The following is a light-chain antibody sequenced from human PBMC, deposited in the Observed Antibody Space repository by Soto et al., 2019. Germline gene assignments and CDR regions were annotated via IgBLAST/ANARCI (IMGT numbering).Light chain of an antibody. CDR3: QQYGGSPRT. J-gene: IGKJ1*01. Sequence: EIVLTQSPATLSLSPGERATLSCRASQTVSSSLAWYQQKPGQAPRLLISGASSRAADIPDRFSGSGSGTDFTLTINRLEPEDFAVYYCQQYGGSPRTLGQGTKVDI. CDR1: QTVSSS. V-gene: IGKV3-20*01. CDR2: GAS.